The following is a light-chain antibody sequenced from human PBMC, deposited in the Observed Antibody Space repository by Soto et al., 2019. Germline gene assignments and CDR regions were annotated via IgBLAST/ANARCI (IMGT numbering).Light chain of an antibody. J-gene: IGKJ4*01. CDR1: QGITSY. CDR2: GAS. CDR3: QQTRSYPSP. V-gene: IGKV1-9*01. Sequence: IQWTQYPSSLSASVGDSVTITCRASQGITSYLAWYQQKPGKAPNLLIYGASTLQSGVPSRFSGSGSGTDFTLTINSLQAEDFATYYCQQTRSYPSPFGGRGKAAI.